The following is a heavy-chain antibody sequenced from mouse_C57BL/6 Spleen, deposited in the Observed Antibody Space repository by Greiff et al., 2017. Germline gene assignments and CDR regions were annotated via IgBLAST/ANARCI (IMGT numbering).Heavy chain of an antibody. Sequence: QVPLKQSGAELVRPGTSVKMSCKASGYTFTNYWIGWAKQRPGHGLEWIGDIYPGGGYTNYNEKFKGKATLTADKSSSTAYMQFSSLTSEDSAIYYCARSSYGSVFDYWGQGTTLTVSS. CDR3: ARSSYGSVFDY. V-gene: IGHV1-63*01. CDR2: IYPGGGYT. D-gene: IGHD1-1*01. J-gene: IGHJ2*01. CDR1: GYTFTNYW.